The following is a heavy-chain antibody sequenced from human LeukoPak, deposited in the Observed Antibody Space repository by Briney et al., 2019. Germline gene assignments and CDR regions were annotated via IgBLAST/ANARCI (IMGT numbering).Heavy chain of an antibody. J-gene: IGHJ6*04. CDR1: GFTFSSYG. CDR2: ISYDGFNK. V-gene: IGHV3-30*18. CDR3: AELGITMIGGV. Sequence: GGSLRLSCAASGFTFSSYGMHWVRQAPGKGLECVAVISYDGFNKYYADSVKGRFTISRDNAKNSLYLQMNSLRAEDTAVYYCAELGITMIGGVWGKGTTVTISS. D-gene: IGHD3-10*02.